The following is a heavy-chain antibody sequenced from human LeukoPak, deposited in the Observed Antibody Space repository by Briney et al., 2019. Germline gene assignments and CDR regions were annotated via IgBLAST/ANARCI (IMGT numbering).Heavy chain of an antibody. CDR2: IYSGGLYSDGTT. J-gene: IGHJ3*02. Sequence: PGGSLRLSCAASGFIVSYNYMSWVRQAPGKGLEWVSVIYSGGLYSDGTTYYADSVKGRFTISGDISKNTLYLQMNSLRAEDTAVYYCARRELMGYSYGLGAFNIWGQGTTVTVSS. CDR1: GFIVSYNY. V-gene: IGHV3-66*04. D-gene: IGHD5-18*01. CDR3: ARRELMGYSYGLGAFNI.